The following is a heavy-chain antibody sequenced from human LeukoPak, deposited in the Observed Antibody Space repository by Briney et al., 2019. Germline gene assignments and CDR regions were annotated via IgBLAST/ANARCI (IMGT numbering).Heavy chain of an antibody. CDR2: INPNSGGT. V-gene: IGHV1-2*06. CDR1: GYTFTGYY. CDR3: ARRRLNGAYFDY. Sequence: ASVKVSCKASGYTFTGYYMHWVRKAPGQGLEWMGRINPNSGGTNYAQKFQGRVTMTRDTSISTAYMELSRLRSDDTAVYYCARRRLNGAYFDYWGQGTLVTVSS. J-gene: IGHJ4*02. D-gene: IGHD7-27*01.